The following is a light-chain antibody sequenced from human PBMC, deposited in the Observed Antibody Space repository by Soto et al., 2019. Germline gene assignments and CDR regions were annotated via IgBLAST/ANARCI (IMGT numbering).Light chain of an antibody. CDR2: AAS. Sequence: EIVLTQSPGTLSLSPGERATLSCRASQSVGSNYLAWYQQKPGQAPRLLIYAASRRASDIPDRFSGSGSGTDFTLTISRLEPEDFAVYYCQQYNNWPTFGQGTRLEIK. V-gene: IGKV3-20*01. J-gene: IGKJ5*01. CDR1: QSVGSNY. CDR3: QQYNNWPT.